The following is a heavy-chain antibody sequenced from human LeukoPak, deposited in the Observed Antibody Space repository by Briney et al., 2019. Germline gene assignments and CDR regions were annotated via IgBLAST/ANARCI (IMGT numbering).Heavy chain of an antibody. D-gene: IGHD5-12*01. V-gene: IGHV3-20*04. CDR2: INWNGVST. J-gene: IGHJ4*02. CDR3: ARGLRFDDY. CDR1: GFTFDDYA. Sequence: PGGSLRLSCAASGFTFDDYAMSWVRHAPGKGLEWVSGINWNGVSTRYADSVKGRFTVSRDNTKNSLYLQMNTLRAEDTALYYCARGLRFDDYWGQGTLVTVSS.